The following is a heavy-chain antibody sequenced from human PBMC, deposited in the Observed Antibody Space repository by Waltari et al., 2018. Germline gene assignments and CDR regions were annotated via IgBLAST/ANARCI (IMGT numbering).Heavy chain of an antibody. Sequence: EVQLVESGGGLIQPGGSLRLSCAASGFIVSSNYMSWVRQAPGKGLEWVSFIYSDGRSYYADSVRGRFTISRDNSKNTLYLQMNSLRADDTAVYYCARGSYFDYWGQGTLVTVSS. CDR1: GFIVSSNY. V-gene: IGHV3-53*01. J-gene: IGHJ4*02. CDR3: ARGSYFDY. CDR2: IYSDGRS.